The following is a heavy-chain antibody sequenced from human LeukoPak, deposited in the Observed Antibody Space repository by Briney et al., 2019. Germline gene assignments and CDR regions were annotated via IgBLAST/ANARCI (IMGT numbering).Heavy chain of an antibody. J-gene: IGHJ6*03. V-gene: IGHV3-11*04. Sequence: GGSLRLSCAASGFTLSDYYMSWIRQAPGKGLEWVSYISSSGSTIYYADSVKGRFTISRDNAKNSLYLQMNSLRAEDTAVYYCARAITMVRGLAYYYYYYMDVWGKGTTVTVSS. CDR2: ISSSGSTI. CDR3: ARAITMVRGLAYYYYYYMDV. D-gene: IGHD3-10*01. CDR1: GFTLSDYY.